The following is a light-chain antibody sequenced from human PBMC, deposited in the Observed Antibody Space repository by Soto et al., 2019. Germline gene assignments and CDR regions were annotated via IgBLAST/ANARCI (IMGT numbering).Light chain of an antibody. V-gene: IGKV4-1*01. CDR3: QQYYTTPWT. CDR2: WAS. J-gene: IGKJ1*01. CDR1: QNLLYSSNNKNY. Sequence: DIVMTQSPDSLAVSLGERATINCKSSQNLLYSSNNKNYLLWYQQKPGQPPKLLIYWASARESGVPDRFSGSGSGTDFTLTISSLQAEDVAVYYCQQYYTTPWTFGQGTKVEIK.